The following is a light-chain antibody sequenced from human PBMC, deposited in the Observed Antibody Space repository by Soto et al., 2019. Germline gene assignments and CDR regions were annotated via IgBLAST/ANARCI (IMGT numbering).Light chain of an antibody. CDR1: KNDIGVYDF. J-gene: IGLJ1*01. V-gene: IGLV2-8*01. CDR3: KSYAVSNTYV. Sequence: QSALTQPPSASGSPGQSVTISCTGTKNDIGVYDFVSWYQHHPGKAPRLIIYEVVQRPSGVPDRFSGSKSGNTASLTVSGLQAADEADYFCKSYAVSNTYVFGNGTKLTVL. CDR2: EVV.